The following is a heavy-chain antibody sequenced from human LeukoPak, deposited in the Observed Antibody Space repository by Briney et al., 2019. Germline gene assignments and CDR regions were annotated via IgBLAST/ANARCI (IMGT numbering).Heavy chain of an antibody. CDR3: ARVPFRPAYYYDSSGYSWIDP. V-gene: IGHV4-34*01. Sequence: SETLSLTCAVYGGSFSGYYWSWIRQPPGKGLEWIGEVNHSGSTNYNPSLKSRVTISVDTSKNQFSLKLSSVTAADTAVYYCARVPFRPAYYYDSSGYSWIDPWGQGTLVTVSS. CDR1: GGSFSGYY. J-gene: IGHJ5*01. CDR2: VNHSGST. D-gene: IGHD3-22*01.